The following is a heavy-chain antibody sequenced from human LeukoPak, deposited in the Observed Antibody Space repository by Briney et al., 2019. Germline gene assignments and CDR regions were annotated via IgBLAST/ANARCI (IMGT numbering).Heavy chain of an antibody. CDR3: ATKDSSGYPGGFDY. CDR2: MNPNSGNT. Sequence: ASVKVSCKASGYTFTSYDISWVRQATGQGLEWMGWMNPNSGNTGYAQKFQGRVTMTEDTSTDTAYMELSSLRSEDTAVYYCATKDSSGYPGGFDYWGQGTLVTVSS. V-gene: IGHV1-8*01. CDR1: GYTFTSYD. J-gene: IGHJ4*02. D-gene: IGHD3-22*01.